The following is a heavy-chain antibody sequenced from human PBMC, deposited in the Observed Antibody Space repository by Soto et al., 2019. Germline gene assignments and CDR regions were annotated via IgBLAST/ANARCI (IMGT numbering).Heavy chain of an antibody. V-gene: IGHV3-7*01. CDR3: ARDRNAKVYPTNNWFDP. CDR1: GFTFSSYW. J-gene: IGHJ5*02. CDR2: IKQDGSEK. Sequence: EVQLVESGGGLVQPGGSLRLSCAASGFTFSSYWMSWVRQAPGKGLEWVANIKQDGSEKYYVDSVKGRFTISRDNAKNSLYLQMNSLRAEDTAVYYCARDRNAKVYPTNNWFDPWGQGTLVTVSS. D-gene: IGHD1-1*01.